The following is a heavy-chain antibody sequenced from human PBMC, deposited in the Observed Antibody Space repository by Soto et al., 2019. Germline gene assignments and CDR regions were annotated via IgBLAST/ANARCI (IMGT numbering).Heavy chain of an antibody. CDR2: IIPIFGTA. J-gene: IGHJ6*02. V-gene: IGHV1-69*13. CDR3: ARFMRTGELWNYYYYYGMDV. Sequence: SVKVSCKASGGTFSSYAISWVRQAPGQGLEWMGGIIPIFGTANYAQKFQGGVTITADESTSTAYMELSSLRSEDTAVYYCARFMRTGELWNYYYYYGMDVWGQGTTVTVYS. CDR1: GGTFSSYA. D-gene: IGHD3-16*01.